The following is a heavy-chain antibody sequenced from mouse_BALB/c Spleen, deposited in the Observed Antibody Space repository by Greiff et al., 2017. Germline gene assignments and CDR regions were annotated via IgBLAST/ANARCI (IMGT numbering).Heavy chain of an antibody. D-gene: IGHD1-1*01. Sequence: EVKLVESGGGLVKPGGSLKLSCAASGFTFSSYAMSWVRQTPEKRLEWVASISSGGSTYYPDSVKGRFTISRDNARNILYLQMSSLRSEDTAMYYCARDITTVVAPFDYWGQGTTLTVSS. V-gene: IGHV5-6-5*01. CDR3: ARDITTVVAPFDY. J-gene: IGHJ2*01. CDR1: GFTFSSYA. CDR2: ISSGGST.